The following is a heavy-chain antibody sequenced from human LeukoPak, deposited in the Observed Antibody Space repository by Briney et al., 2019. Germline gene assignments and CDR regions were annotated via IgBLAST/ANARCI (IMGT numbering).Heavy chain of an antibody. V-gene: IGHV4-31*03. J-gene: IGHJ4*02. CDR3: ARDPDSSGYFDY. Sequence: SETLSLTCTVSGGSISSGGYSWSWLRQHPGKGLEWIGYIYYSGSTYYNPSLKSRVTISVDTSKNQFSLKLSSVTVADTAVYYCARDPDSSGYFDYWGQGTLVTVSS. CDR1: GGSISSGGYS. D-gene: IGHD3-22*01. CDR2: IYYSGST.